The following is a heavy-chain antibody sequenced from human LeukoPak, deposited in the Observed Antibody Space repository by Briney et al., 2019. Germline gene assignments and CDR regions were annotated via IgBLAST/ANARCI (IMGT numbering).Heavy chain of an antibody. Sequence: SQTLSLTCAVSGGSISSGGHSWSWIRQPQGKGLEWIVYIFHSGSTYYNSFLKSRVTISVDGSKNQFSLKLTSVTAADTAVYYCARGPYISSWTGFFDNWGQGTLVTVSS. D-gene: IGHD6-13*01. V-gene: IGHV4-30-2*01. J-gene: IGHJ4*02. CDR3: ARGPYISSWTGFFDN. CDR1: GGSISSGGHS. CDR2: IFHSGST.